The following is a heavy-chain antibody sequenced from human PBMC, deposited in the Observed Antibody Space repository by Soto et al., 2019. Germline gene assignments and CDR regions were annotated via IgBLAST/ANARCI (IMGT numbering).Heavy chain of an antibody. D-gene: IGHD2-21*02. V-gene: IGHV1-18*01. CDR1: GYTFASYG. Sequence: QVQLVQSGAEVKKPGASVKVSCKASGYTFASYGISWVRQAPGQGLEWMGWISTYNGNTNYAQKLQGRVTMTTDTCTSRAYMELRSLRSDATAVYYCASDHHGDYSSDYWGQGTLVTVSS. J-gene: IGHJ4*02. CDR2: ISTYNGNT. CDR3: ASDHHGDYSSDY.